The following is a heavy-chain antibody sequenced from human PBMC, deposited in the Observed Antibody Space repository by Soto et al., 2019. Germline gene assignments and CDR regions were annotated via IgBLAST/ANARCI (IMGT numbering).Heavy chain of an antibody. D-gene: IGHD6-19*01. CDR2: IYYSGST. J-gene: IGHJ3*02. CDR3: ARDGEGIAVPGNSFDI. Sequence: PSETLSLTCTVSGGSISSGGYYWSWIRQHPGKGLEWIGYIYYSGSTYYNPSLKSRVTISVDTSKNQFSLKLSRLRSDDTAVYYCARDGEGIAVPGNSFDIWGQGTMVTVSS. V-gene: IGHV4-31*02. CDR1: GGSISSGGYY.